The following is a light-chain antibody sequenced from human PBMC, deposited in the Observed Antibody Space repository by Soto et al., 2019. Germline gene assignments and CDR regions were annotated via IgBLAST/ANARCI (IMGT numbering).Light chain of an antibody. CDR3: YSATDDHYV. Sequence: QSVLTQPPSASGSPGQSVTISCTGTSSDVGAYNFVSWFQQRPGQAPVLLIYKDSGRPSGIPVRFSGSSSGTTVTLTISGAQVEDEADYYCYSATDDHYVFGTGTKLTVL. CDR2: KDS. J-gene: IGLJ1*01. CDR1: SSDVGAYNF. V-gene: IGLV2-8*01.